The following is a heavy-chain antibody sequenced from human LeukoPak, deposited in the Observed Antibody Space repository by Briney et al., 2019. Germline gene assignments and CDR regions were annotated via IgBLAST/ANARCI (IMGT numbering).Heavy chain of an antibody. V-gene: IGHV1-2*02. Sequence: ASVKVSCKASGYTFTGYYMHWVRQAPGQGLEWMGWINPNSGGTNYAQKFQGRVTMTRDTSISTAYMELSRLRSDDTAVYCCARVPRPNYYYMDVWGKGTTVTVSS. CDR2: INPNSGGT. CDR1: GYTFTGYY. CDR3: ARVPRPNYYYMDV. J-gene: IGHJ6*03.